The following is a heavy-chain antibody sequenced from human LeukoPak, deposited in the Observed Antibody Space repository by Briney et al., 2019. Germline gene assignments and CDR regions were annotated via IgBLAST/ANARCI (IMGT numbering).Heavy chain of an antibody. CDR3: ARAGYCSSTSCSPFDY. Sequence: GGSLRLSCAASGFTFSSYAMHWVRQAPGKGLEWVAVISYDGSNKYYADSVKGRFTISRDNSKNTLYLQMNSLRAEDTAVYYCARAGYCSSTSCSPFDYWGQGTLVTVSS. CDR1: GFTFSSYA. D-gene: IGHD2-2*01. J-gene: IGHJ4*02. CDR2: ISYDGSNK. V-gene: IGHV3-30-3*01.